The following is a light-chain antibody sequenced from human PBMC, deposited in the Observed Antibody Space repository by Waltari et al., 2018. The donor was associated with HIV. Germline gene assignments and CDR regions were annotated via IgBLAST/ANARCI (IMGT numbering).Light chain of an antibody. CDR1: KLGETY. CDR2: QDN. Sequence: SYELTQPPSVSVSPGQTVSNTCSGAKLGETYACRYQQRPGKSPLLVIYQDNQRPSGIPARFSGSNFGNTATLTISGTQAMDEADYYCQTWDSNTGVFGGGTKLTVL. J-gene: IGLJ3*02. CDR3: QTWDSNTGV. V-gene: IGLV3-1*01.